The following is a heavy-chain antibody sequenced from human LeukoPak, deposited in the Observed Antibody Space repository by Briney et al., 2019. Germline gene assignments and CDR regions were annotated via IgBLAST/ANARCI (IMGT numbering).Heavy chain of an antibody. CDR2: ISSDGSRT. J-gene: IGHJ4*02. CDR1: AFTFSNHW. D-gene: IGHD3-16*02. Sequence: GGSLRLSCAASAFTFSNHWMHWVRQAPGKGLVWVSDISSDGSRTFYADSVKGRFIISRDNAKNTVYLQMNSLRAEVTAIYYCAKDLLDLSSDYWGQGTLVTVSS. V-gene: IGHV3-74*01. CDR3: AKDLLDLSSDY.